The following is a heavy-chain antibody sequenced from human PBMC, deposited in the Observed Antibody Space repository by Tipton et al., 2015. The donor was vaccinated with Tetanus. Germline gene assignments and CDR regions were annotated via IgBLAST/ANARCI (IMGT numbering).Heavy chain of an antibody. D-gene: IGHD2-15*01. CDR1: GDSITSTKYS. J-gene: IGHJ4*02. CDR3: ARGHLRGIVVAVFDF. V-gene: IGHV4-30-2*01. CDR2: VYHTGST. Sequence: TLSFTCTVSGDSITSTKYSWNWIRQPPGKGLEWIGYVYHTGSTYYKPSLKSRVTMSVDRSMDQFSLNLNSVTAADTAVYYCARGHLRGIVVAVFDFWGQGALVSVSS.